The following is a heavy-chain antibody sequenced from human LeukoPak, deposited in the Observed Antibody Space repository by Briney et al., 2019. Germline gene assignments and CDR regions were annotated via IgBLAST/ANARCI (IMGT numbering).Heavy chain of an antibody. CDR3: ARRSKGYGGYALDY. Sequence: GASVRVSCKASGYIFTASYIHWVRQAPGQGLEWMGIINPSGGSTSYAQKFQGRVTMTRDTSTSTVYMELSSLRSEDTAVYYCARRSKGYGGYALDYWGQGTLVTVSS. D-gene: IGHD5-12*01. CDR1: GYIFTASY. J-gene: IGHJ4*02. CDR2: INPSGGST. V-gene: IGHV1-46*01.